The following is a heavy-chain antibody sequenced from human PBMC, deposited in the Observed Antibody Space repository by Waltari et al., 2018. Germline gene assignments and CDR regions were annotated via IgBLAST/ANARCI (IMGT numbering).Heavy chain of an antibody. CDR2: IYHTGRT. CDR3: AREHTVIRRLSSSNWFDP. D-gene: IGHD2-21*01. V-gene: IGHV4-38-2*02. CDR1: SYSMTSGYY. J-gene: IGHJ5*02. Sequence: QVQLRESGPGLVKPSETLSLTCAVSSYSMTSGYYWGWIRQPPGKGLEGIGSIYHTGRTSSNPSLKSRVTISVDTSKNQFSLNLFSVTATDTAVDYCAREHTVIRRLSSSNWFDPWGQGTLVTVSS.